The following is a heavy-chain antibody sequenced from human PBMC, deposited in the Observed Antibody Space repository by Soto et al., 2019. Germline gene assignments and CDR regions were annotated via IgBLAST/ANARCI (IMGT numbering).Heavy chain of an antibody. J-gene: IGHJ4*02. D-gene: IGHD3-9*01. Sequence: QVQLVQSGAEVKKPGSSVKVSCKASGVTFSSYTISWVRQAPGQGLEWMGRIIPILGIANYAQKFQGRVTITADKYTSTASMELSGLRSEDTAVYYCARDGNRDDILTGPLPTFDYWGQGTLVTVSS. V-gene: IGHV1-69*08. CDR1: GVTFSSYT. CDR3: ARDGNRDDILTGPLPTFDY. CDR2: IIPILGIA.